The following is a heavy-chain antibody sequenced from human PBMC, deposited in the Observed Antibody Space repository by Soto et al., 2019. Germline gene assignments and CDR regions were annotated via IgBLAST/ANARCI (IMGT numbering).Heavy chain of an antibody. V-gene: IGHV4-39*01. CDR2: IYYSVST. Sequence: PSETLSLTCTVSGDSGGFISSSSYHWGWIRQPPVKGLEWIGNIYYSVSTYYNPSLKSRVTISGDTSKNQFSLRLTSVIAADTAAYYCARHPPYGPLDYWGQGTLVTVSS. CDR3: ARHPPYGPLDY. CDR1: GDSGGFISSSSYH. J-gene: IGHJ4*02. D-gene: IGHD4-17*01.